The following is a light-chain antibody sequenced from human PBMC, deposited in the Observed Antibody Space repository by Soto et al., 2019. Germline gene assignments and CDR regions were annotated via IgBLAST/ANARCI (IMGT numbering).Light chain of an antibody. CDR3: QQYEAYPLT. Sequence: DIQMTQSPSTLSASVGDRVTITCRASQSIRSWLAWYQQKPGKAPELLIQKASSLQSGVPSRFSGSGSGTEFILTIRSLQPDDFASYYCQQYEAYPLTFGGGTKVEIK. V-gene: IGKV1-5*03. CDR1: QSIRSW. J-gene: IGKJ4*01. CDR2: KAS.